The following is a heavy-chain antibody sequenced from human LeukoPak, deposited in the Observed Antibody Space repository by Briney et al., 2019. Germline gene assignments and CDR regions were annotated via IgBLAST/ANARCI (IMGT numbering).Heavy chain of an antibody. Sequence: SETLSLTCTVSGGSISSYYWSWIRQPPGKGLEWIGYIYYSGSTNYNPSLKSRVTISVDTSKNQFSLKLSSVTAADTAVYYCARARRYCSGGSCYVYYFDYWGQGTLVTVSS. CDR1: GGSISSYY. J-gene: IGHJ4*02. CDR3: ARARRYCSGGSCYVYYFDY. D-gene: IGHD2-15*01. V-gene: IGHV4-59*01. CDR2: IYYSGST.